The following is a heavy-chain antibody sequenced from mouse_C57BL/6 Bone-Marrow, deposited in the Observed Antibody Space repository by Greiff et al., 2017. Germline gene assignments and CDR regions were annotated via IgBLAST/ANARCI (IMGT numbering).Heavy chain of an antibody. CDR2: INPNNGGT. J-gene: IGHJ4*01. D-gene: IGHD2-2*01. Sequence: VQLQQSGPELVKPGASVKMSCKASGYTFTDYNMHWVKQSHGKSLEWIGYINPNNGGTSYNQKFKGKATLTVNKSSSTAYMELRSLTSEDSAVYYCANDLLWLRHYYYAMDYWGQGTSVTVSS. V-gene: IGHV1-22*01. CDR3: ANDLLWLRHYYYAMDY. CDR1: GYTFTDYN.